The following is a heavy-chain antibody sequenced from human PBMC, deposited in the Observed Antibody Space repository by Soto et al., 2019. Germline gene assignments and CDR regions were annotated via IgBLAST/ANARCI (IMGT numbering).Heavy chain of an antibody. CDR3: ARFSTLSGFDY. V-gene: IGHV3-30-3*01. J-gene: IGHJ4*02. Sequence: QVQLVESGGGVVQPGRSLRLSCAASGFTFSSFVMHWVRQAPGKGLEWVAVISYDGIHKYYAGSVKGRFTISRDNSENTLYLQMNSLRAEDTAVYFCARFSTLSGFDYWGQGTLVTVSS. CDR1: GFTFSSFV. CDR2: ISYDGIHK. D-gene: IGHD2-21*01.